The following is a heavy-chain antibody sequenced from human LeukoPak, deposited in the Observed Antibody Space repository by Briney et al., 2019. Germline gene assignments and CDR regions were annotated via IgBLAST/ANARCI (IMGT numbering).Heavy chain of an antibody. CDR1: GYTFTSYY. CDR3: ARGRSGRIAAAGTTFDY. D-gene: IGHD6-13*01. J-gene: IGHJ4*02. CDR2: INPSGGST. V-gene: IGHV1-46*01. Sequence: GASVKVSCKASGYTFTSYYMHWVRQAPGQGLEWMGIINPSGGSTSYAQKFQGRVTMTRDTSTSTVYMELSSLRSEDTAVYYCARGRSGRIAAAGTTFDYWGQGTLVTVSS.